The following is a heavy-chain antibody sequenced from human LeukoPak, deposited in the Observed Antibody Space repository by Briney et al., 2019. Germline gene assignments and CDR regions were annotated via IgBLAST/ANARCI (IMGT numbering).Heavy chain of an antibody. CDR3: ARGRGIAARRASYYYYMDV. J-gene: IGHJ6*03. CDR2: INAGNGNT. D-gene: IGHD6-6*01. CDR1: GYTFTSYA. V-gene: IGHV1-3*01. Sequence: ASVKVSCKASGYTFTSYAMHWVRQAPGQRLEWMGWINAGNGNTKYSQKFQGRVTITRDTSASTAYMELSSLRSEDTAVYYCARGRGIAARRASYYYYMDVWGKGTTVTVSS.